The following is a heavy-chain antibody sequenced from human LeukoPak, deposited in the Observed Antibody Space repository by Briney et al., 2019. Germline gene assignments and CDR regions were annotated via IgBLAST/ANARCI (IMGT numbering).Heavy chain of an antibody. CDR2: ISYDGSNK. D-gene: IGHD4-17*01. J-gene: IGHJ4*02. CDR3: AKDDYGDYFDY. Sequence: PGGSLRLSCAASGFTFSSYGMHWVRQAPGKGLEWVAVISYDGSNKYYADSVKGRFTISRDNSKNTLYLQMNSLRAEDTAVYYCAKDDYGDYFDYWGQGTLVTVSS. CDR1: GFTFSSYG. V-gene: IGHV3-30*18.